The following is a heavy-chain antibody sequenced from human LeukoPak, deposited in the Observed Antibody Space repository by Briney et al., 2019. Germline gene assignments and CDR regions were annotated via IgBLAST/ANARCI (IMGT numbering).Heavy chain of an antibody. V-gene: IGHV4-59*11. CDR2: ISYIGTT. CDR1: DDSFSSHY. D-gene: IGHD4-17*01. J-gene: IGHJ3*01. Sequence: SETLSLTCAVSDDSFSSHYWTWIRQPPGKGLEWIGYISYIGTTNYNPSLKSRVTISIDTSRNQFSLKLSSVTAADTAVYYCARDLVTVTKGFDFWGQGTMVSVSS. CDR3: ARDLVTVTKGFDF.